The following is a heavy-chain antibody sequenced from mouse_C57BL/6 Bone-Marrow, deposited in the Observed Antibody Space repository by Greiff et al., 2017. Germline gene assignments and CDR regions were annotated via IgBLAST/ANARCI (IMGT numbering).Heavy chain of an antibody. V-gene: IGHV1-74*01. Sequence: QVQLQQSGAELVKPGASVKVSCKASGYTFTSYWMHWVKQRPGQGLEWIGRLHPSDSDTNYNQKFKGKATLTVDTSSSTAYMQLSSLTSEDSAVYYCAIENGYYLDYWGQGTTLTVSS. CDR2: LHPSDSDT. CDR3: AIENGYYLDY. CDR1: GYTFTSYW. J-gene: IGHJ2*01. D-gene: IGHD2-2*01.